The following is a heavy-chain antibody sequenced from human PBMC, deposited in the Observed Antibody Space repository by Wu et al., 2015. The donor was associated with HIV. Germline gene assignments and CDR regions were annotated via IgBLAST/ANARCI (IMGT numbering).Heavy chain of an antibody. CDR2: TNPSGGNT. J-gene: IGHJ6*03. D-gene: IGHD3-16*01. V-gene: IGHV1-46*04. CDR3: ARERYGAVSGLSMDV. CDR1: GYTFTGHY. Sequence: QVQLVQSGAEVKKPGASVKVSCKASGYTFTGHYMHWVRQAPGQGLEWVGMTNPSGGNTRFAQRLWGRPTMTRDTSTTTVSLSLSNLKYEDTAIYYCARERYGAVSGLSMDVWGRRDHGHCLL.